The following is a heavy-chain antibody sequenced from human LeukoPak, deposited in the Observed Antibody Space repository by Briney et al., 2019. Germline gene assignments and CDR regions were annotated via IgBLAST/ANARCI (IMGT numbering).Heavy chain of an antibody. CDR3: ATDTLPVRIAAAGTFDY. Sequence: QPGGSLRLSCAASGFTFSNYAMNWVRQAPGKGLEWVSSISETGAGTYYADSVKGRFTISRDNSKNTLYLQMNSLRAEDTAVYYCATDTLPVRIAAAGTFDYWGQGTLVTVSS. J-gene: IGHJ4*02. D-gene: IGHD6-13*01. V-gene: IGHV3-23*01. CDR1: GFTFSNYA. CDR2: ISETGAGT.